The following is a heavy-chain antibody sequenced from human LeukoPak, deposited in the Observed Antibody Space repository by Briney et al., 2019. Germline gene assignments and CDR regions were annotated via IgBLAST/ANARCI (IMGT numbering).Heavy chain of an antibody. J-gene: IGHJ5*02. V-gene: IGHV1-69*13. CDR1: GGTLSSYA. CDR2: IIPIFGTA. Sequence: SVKVSCKASGGTLSSYAISWVRQAPGQGLEWMGGIIPIFGTANYAQKFQGRVTITADESTSTAYMELSSLRSEDTAVYYCARELTDYDFWSGYGGNWFDPWGQGTLVTVSS. CDR3: ARELTDYDFWSGYGGNWFDP. D-gene: IGHD3-3*01.